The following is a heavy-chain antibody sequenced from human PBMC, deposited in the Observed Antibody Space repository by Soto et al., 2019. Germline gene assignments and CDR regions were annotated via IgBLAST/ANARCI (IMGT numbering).Heavy chain of an antibody. Sequence: VGSLRLSCAASGFTFSSYEMNWVRQAPGKGLEWVSYISSSGSTIYYADSVKGRFTISRDNAKNSLYLQMNSLRAEDTAVYYCARTPFLYGDYVGWFDPWGQGTLVTVSS. V-gene: IGHV3-48*03. CDR3: ARTPFLYGDYVGWFDP. J-gene: IGHJ5*02. CDR1: GFTFSSYE. D-gene: IGHD4-17*01. CDR2: ISSSGSTI.